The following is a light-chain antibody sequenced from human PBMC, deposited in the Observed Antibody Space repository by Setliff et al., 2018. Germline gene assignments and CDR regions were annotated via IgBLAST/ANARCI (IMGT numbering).Light chain of an antibody. V-gene: IGLV2-8*01. CDR1: SSDVGGYNY. CDR3: SSHGGSNNWSV. CDR2: EVS. Sequence: QSALTQPPSASGSPGQSVAISCTGTSSDVGGYNYVSWYQQHPGKAPKLMIYEVSKRPSGVPDRFSGSKSGNTASLTVSGLQAEDEADYYCSSHGGSNNWSVFGTGTKVTVL. J-gene: IGLJ1*01.